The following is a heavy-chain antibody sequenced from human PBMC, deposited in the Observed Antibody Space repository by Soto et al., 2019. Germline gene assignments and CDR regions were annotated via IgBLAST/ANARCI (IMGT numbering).Heavy chain of an antibody. CDR1: GGSISSGGYY. J-gene: IGHJ6*02. CDR3: ARHRRYCSSPTCYRYYCYYAMDA. Sequence: KPSETLSLTCTVSGGSISSGGYYWSWIRQHPGKGLEWIGYIYYSGSTYYNPSLKSRVTISVDTSKDQFSLKLSSVTAADTAVYYCARHRRYCSSPTCYRYYCYYAMDACGQGTTVAVSS. CDR2: IYYSGST. D-gene: IGHD2-2*01. V-gene: IGHV4-31*03.